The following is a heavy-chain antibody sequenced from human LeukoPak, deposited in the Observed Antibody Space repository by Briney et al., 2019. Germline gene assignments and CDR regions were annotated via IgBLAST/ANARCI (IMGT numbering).Heavy chain of an antibody. CDR3: VRHISANTGYFDS. CDR2: IHYSGSS. Sequence: PSETLSLTCTISDGSVSSGTYYWGWIRQSPGKGLEWIGSIHYSGSSYYNPSFKSRAAIFVDTSRDQVSMDLSYVTAADTALYYCVRHISANTGYFDSCGQGTLVTVSS. J-gene: IGHJ4*02. CDR1: DGSVSSGTYY. V-gene: IGHV4-39*01.